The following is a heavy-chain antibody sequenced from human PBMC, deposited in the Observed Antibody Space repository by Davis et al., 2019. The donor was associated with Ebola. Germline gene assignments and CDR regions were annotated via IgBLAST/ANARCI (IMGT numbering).Heavy chain of an antibody. CDR2: ISWNSGSI. V-gene: IGHV3-9*01. D-gene: IGHD6-19*01. CDR1: GFTFDDYA. Sequence: GGSLRLSCAASGFTFDDYAMHWVRQAPGKGLEWVSGISWNSGSIGYADSVKGRFTISRDNAKNSLYLQMNSLRAEDTALYYCAKDKMRGSSGWYFYFDYWGQGTLVTVSS. J-gene: IGHJ4*02. CDR3: AKDKMRGSSGWYFYFDY.